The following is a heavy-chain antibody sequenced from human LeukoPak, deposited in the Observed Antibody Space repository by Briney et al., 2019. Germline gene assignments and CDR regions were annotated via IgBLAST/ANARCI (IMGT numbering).Heavy chain of an antibody. Sequence: GRSLRLSCAASGFTFSNFAMHWVRQAPGKGLEWVAGISYDAGKTYYADSVRGRFTISRDTSENTLYLQMNGLRAEDTAVYYCARDIGISATYFNYWGQGTLVTVSS. CDR1: GFTFSNFA. J-gene: IGHJ4*02. D-gene: IGHD3-10*01. V-gene: IGHV3-30*04. CDR3: ARDIGISATYFNY. CDR2: ISYDAGKT.